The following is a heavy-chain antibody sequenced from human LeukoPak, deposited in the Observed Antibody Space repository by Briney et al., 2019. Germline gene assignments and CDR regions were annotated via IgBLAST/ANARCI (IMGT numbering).Heavy chain of an antibody. CDR2: IIPIFGTA. J-gene: IGHJ5*02. V-gene: IGHV1-69*05. CDR1: GGTFSSYA. D-gene: IGHD5-24*01. Sequence: SVKVSCKASGGTFSSYAISWVRQAPGQGLEWMGRIIPIFGTANYAQKFQGRVTITTDESTSTAHMELSSLRSEDTAVYYCASLVGDGYPYNWFDPWGQGTLVTVSS. CDR3: ASLVGDGYPYNWFDP.